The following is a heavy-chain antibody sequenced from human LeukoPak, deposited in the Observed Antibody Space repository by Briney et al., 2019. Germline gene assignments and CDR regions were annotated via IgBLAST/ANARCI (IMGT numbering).Heavy chain of an antibody. CDR1: GFTVSSNY. Sequence: LRLSCAASGFTVSSNYMSWIRQHPGKVREWIGYIYYSGTTYYNPSLKSRVTISLDTSKNQFSLKLSSVTAADTAVYYCARDQEDSGTDYWGQGTLVTVSS. J-gene: IGHJ4*02. CDR3: ARDQEDSGTDY. V-gene: IGHV4-31*02. CDR2: IYYSGTT. D-gene: IGHD3-10*01.